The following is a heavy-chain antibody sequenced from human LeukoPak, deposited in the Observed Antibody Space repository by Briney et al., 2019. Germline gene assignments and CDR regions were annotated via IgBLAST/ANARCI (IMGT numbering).Heavy chain of an antibody. D-gene: IGHD6-6*01. CDR2: IIPIFGTA. CDR3: PSSSTARFYYYYMDV. V-gene: IGHV1-69*05. CDR1: GGTFSSYA. J-gene: IGHJ6*03. Sequence: ASVKVSCKASGGTFSSYAISWVRQAPGQGLAWMGGIIPIFGTANYAQKFQGRVTITTDESTRTAYMELSSRRSEDTAVYDGPSSSTARFYYYYMDVWGKGTTVTVSS.